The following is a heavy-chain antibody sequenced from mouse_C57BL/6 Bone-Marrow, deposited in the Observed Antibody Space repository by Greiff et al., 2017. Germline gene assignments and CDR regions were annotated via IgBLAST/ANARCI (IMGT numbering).Heavy chain of an antibody. CDR3: ASGGYSTLAY. J-gene: IGHJ3*01. V-gene: IGHV1-64*01. D-gene: IGHD2-5*01. Sequence: QVQLQQPGAEPVKPGASVKLSCKASGYTFTSYWMPWVQQRPGQGLEWIGMIHPNSGSTNYNEKFKSKATLTVDKSSSTAYLQLSHLTSEDSAVYYCASGGYSTLAYWGQGTLVTVSA. CDR1: GYTFTSYW. CDR2: IHPNSGST.